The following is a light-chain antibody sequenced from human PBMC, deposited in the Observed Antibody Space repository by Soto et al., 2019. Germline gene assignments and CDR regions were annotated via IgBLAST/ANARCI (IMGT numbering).Light chain of an antibody. CDR3: QQYNDWPLT. J-gene: IGKJ4*01. V-gene: IGKV3-15*01. CDR2: GAS. CDR1: QSVSSN. Sequence: EIVLTQSPGTLSLSPGDRATLSCRASQSVSSNLAWYHQKPGQAPRLLIYGASTRATGIPARFSGSGYGTEFTLTISSLQSEDFAVYYCQQYNDWPLTFGGGTKVDIK.